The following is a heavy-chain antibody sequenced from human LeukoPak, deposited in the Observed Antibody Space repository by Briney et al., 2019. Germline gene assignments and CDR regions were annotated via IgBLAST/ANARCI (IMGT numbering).Heavy chain of an antibody. D-gene: IGHD3-10*01. CDR2: ISSSGSTI. CDR3: AIEVGSGSYYYFDY. V-gene: IGHV3-11*01. J-gene: IGHJ4*02. CDR1: GFTFSDYY. Sequence: GGSLRLSCAASGFTFSDYYMSWIRQAPGKGLEFISYISSSGSTISYADSVKGRFTISRDNAKKSMYLQMNSLRAEDTAVYYCAIEVGSGSYYYFDYWGQGTLVTVSS.